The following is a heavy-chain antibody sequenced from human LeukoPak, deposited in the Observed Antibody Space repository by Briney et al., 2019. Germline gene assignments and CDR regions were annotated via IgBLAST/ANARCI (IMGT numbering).Heavy chain of an antibody. J-gene: IGHJ4*02. CDR2: VSYDGSNQ. CDR3: ARGPTYQHSSGHDFDY. CDR1: GFTFSSYA. V-gene: IGHV3-30*04. Sequence: PGGSLRLSCAASGFTFSSYAMHWVRQAPGKGLEWVTSVSYDGSNQYYADSVKGRFTVSKDNSKNTLFLQVNSLRTEDTAVYYCARGPTYQHSSGHDFDYWGQGTLVTVSS. D-gene: IGHD3-22*01.